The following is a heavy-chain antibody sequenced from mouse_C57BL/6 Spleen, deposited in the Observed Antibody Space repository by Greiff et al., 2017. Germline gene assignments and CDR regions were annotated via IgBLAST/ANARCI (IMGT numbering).Heavy chain of an antibody. J-gene: IGHJ1*03. V-gene: IGHV5-4*03. CDR1: GFTFSSYA. CDR3: ARVHITTVVATNWYFDV. Sequence: EVKLVESGGGLVKPGGSLKLSCAASGFTFSSYAMSWVRQTPEKRLEWVATISDGGSYTYYPDNVKGRFTISRDNAKNNLYLQMSHLKSEDTAMYYWARVHITTVVATNWYFDVWGTGTTVTVSS. D-gene: IGHD1-1*01. CDR2: ISDGGSYT.